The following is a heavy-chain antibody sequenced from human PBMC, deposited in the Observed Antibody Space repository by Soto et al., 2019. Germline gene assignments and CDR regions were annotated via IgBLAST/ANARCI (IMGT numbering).Heavy chain of an antibody. CDR1: GYTFTSYA. D-gene: IGHD2-8*01. Sequence: GASVKVSCKASGYTFTSYAMHWVRQAPGQRLEWMGWINAGNGNTKYSQKFQGRVTITRDTSASTAYMELSSLRAEDTAVYYCSRVGFTNGVCSLYYYYGMDVWGQGTTVTVSS. J-gene: IGHJ6*02. CDR3: SRVGFTNGVCSLYYYYGMDV. V-gene: IGHV1-3*01. CDR2: INAGNGNT.